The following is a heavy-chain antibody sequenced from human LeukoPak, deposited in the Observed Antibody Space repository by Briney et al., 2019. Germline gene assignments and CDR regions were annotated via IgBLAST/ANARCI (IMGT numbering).Heavy chain of an antibody. J-gene: IGHJ5*01. CDR1: GFTFTSYW. D-gene: IGHD3-10*01. CDR2: IRQDGREK. Sequence: PGGSLRLSCAASGFTFTSYWLRWVRQAPGKGLEWVANIRQDGREKSYADSVKGRFTISRDNAKTSVYLQMNSLRVEDTAVYYCAREGVGGFGSWGQGTLVTVSS. V-gene: IGHV3-7*01. CDR3: AREGVGGFGS.